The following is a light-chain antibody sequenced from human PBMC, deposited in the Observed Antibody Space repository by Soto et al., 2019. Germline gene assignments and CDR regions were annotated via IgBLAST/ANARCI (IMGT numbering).Light chain of an antibody. J-gene: IGKJ1*01. CDR1: RSISDW. Sequence: DIQMTQSPSSLSPSVGYRVTITCRASRSISDWLAWYQQKPGKAPELLIFDASNLKSGVSSRFSGSGSGTEFTLTISRLQPDDVATYYCLQYSSHSWTFGPGTKV. CDR2: DAS. V-gene: IGKV1-5*01. CDR3: LQYSSHSWT.